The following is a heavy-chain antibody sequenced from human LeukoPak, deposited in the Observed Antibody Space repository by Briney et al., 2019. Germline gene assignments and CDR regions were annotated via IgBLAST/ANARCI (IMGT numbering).Heavy chain of an antibody. CDR1: GFTVSSNY. J-gene: IGHJ6*03. Sequence: PGGSLRLSCAASGFTVSSNYMSWVRQAPGKGLEWVSVIYSGGSTYYADSVKGRFTISRDNSKNTLYFQMNSLRAEDTAAYYCARASLGTMVRGVIRYYYMDVWGKGTAVTISS. CDR3: ARASLGTMVRGVIRYYYMDV. CDR2: IYSGGST. V-gene: IGHV3-53*01. D-gene: IGHD3-10*01.